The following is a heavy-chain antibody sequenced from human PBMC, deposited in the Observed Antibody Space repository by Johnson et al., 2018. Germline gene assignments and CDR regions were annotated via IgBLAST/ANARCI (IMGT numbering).Heavy chain of an antibody. D-gene: IGHD6-13*01. V-gene: IGHV3-11*01. CDR1: GFTFSDYY. CDR2: VSSSCSTI. J-gene: IGHJ1*01. Sequence: QVQLVESGGGLVQPGGSLRLSCAASGFTFSDYYMSWIRQAPGKGLEWVSYVSSSCSTIYYADSVKGRFTISSDNAKNSLVLQMNSLRAEDTAGYYCARKGAGYTSSWYYFQHWGQGTLVTVSS. CDR3: ARKGAGYTSSWYYFQH.